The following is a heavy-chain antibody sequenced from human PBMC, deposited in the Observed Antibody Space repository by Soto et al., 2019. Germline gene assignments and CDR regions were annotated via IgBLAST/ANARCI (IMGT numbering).Heavy chain of an antibody. CDR2: INPKSRGT. J-gene: IGHJ5*02. CDR1: GYTFADYF. V-gene: IGHV1-2*02. Sequence: ASVKVSCKASGYTFADYFIHWVRQAPGQGFEWMGWINPKSRGTTYAQKFQGRVTMTRDTSNTTAYMELRGLRSDDTAVYYCARVTLKAGNWLDPWGQGTLVTVSS. CDR3: ARVTLKAGNWLDP.